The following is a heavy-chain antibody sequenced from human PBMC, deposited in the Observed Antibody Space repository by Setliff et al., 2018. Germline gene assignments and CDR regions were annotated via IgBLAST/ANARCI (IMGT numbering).Heavy chain of an antibody. V-gene: IGHV5-51*01. Sequence: GESLKISCKGSGYSFTSYWIGWVRQMPGKGLEWMGIIYPGDSDTRCSPSFQGQVTISADKSISTAYLQWGSLKASDTAMYYCARLRIALWRDDAFDIWGQGTMVTVSS. J-gene: IGHJ3*02. CDR2: IYPGDSDT. D-gene: IGHD6-13*01. CDR3: ARLRIALWRDDAFDI. CDR1: GYSFTSYW.